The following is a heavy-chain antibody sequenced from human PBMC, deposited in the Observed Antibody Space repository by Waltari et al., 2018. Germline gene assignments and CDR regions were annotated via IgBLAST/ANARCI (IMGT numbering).Heavy chain of an antibody. CDR3: ARLTVAGSSGWYPYYFDY. J-gene: IGHJ4*02. Sequence: QVQLQESGPGLVKPSETLSLTCAVSGYSISSGYYWGWIRQPPGKGLEWIGSIYHSGSTGYNPSLKSRVTVSVDTARNQFSLRLSSVTAADTAVYYWARLTVAGSSGWYPYYFDYWGQGTLVTVSS. V-gene: IGHV4-38-2*01. CDR1: GYSISSGYY. CDR2: IYHSGST. D-gene: IGHD6-19*01.